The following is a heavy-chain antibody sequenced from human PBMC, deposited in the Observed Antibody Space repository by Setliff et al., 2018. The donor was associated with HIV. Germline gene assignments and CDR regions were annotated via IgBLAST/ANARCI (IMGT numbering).Heavy chain of an antibody. D-gene: IGHD3-22*01. CDR3: ARDYFDSSAYHYGFGAFDI. J-gene: IGHJ3*02. CDR2: INAGYGNT. CDR1: GYTFTSYA. V-gene: IGHV1-3*01. Sequence: GASVKVSCKASGYTFTSYAIHWVRQAPGQSLEWMGWINAGYGNTKYSQKFQGRVTMSRDTSTSTVYMELSSLRSEDTAVYYCARDYFDSSAYHYGFGAFDIWGQGTMVTVSS.